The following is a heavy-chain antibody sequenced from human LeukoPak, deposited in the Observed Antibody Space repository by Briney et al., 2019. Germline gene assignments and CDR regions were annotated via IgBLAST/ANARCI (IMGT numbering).Heavy chain of an antibody. CDR1: GGSIGSYY. J-gene: IGHJ4*02. CDR3: ARHSYGSGSNFDY. V-gene: IGHV4-59*08. Sequence: SETLSLTCTVSGGSIGSYYWSWIRQPPGKGLEWIGYIYYSGSTNYNPSLKSRVTISVDTSKNQFSLKLSSVTAADTAVYYCARHSYGSGSNFDYWGQGTLVTVSS. D-gene: IGHD3-10*01. CDR2: IYYSGST.